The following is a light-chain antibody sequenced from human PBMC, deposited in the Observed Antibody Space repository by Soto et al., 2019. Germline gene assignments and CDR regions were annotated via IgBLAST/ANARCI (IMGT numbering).Light chain of an antibody. CDR1: SSDVGGYNY. CDR3: SSYTSSSTRV. V-gene: IGLV2-14*01. J-gene: IGLJ3*02. CDR2: EVS. Sequence: QSALTQPASVSGSPGQSITISCTGTSSDVGGYNYVSWYQQHPGKAPKLMIYEVSNQPSGVSNRFSGSKSGNTASLTISVLQAEDEDDYYCSSYTSSSTRVFGGGTKLTVL.